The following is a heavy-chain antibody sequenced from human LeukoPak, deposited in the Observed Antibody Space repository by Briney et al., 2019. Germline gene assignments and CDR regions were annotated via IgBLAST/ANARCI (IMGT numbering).Heavy chain of an antibody. CDR2: ISWNSGSI. CDR3: AKDIYPNLKQTENWFDP. D-gene: IGHD2-2*02. CDR1: GFTFDDYA. Sequence: PGGSLRLSCAASGFTFDDYAMHWVRQAPGKGLEWVSGISWNSGSIGYADSVKGRFTISRDNAKNSLYLQMNSLRAEDTALYYCAKDIYPNLKQTENWFDPWGQGTPGHRLL. V-gene: IGHV3-9*01. J-gene: IGHJ5*02.